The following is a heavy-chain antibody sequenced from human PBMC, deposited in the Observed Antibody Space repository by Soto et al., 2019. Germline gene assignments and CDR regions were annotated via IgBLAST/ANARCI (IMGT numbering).Heavy chain of an antibody. V-gene: IGHV1-8*01. D-gene: IGHD3-3*01. J-gene: IGHJ6*03. Sequence: ASVKVSCKASGYTFTSYDINWVRQATGQGLEWMGWMNPNSGNTGYAQKFQGRVTMTRNTSISTAYMELSSLRSEDTAVYYCARRLRFSPYYYYYMDVWGKGTTVTVSS. CDR3: ARRLRFSPYYYYYMDV. CDR2: MNPNSGNT. CDR1: GYTFTSYD.